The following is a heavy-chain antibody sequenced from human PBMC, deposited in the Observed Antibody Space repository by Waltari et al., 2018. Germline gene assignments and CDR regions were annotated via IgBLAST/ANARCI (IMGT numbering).Heavy chain of an antibody. CDR2: IDHRGST. CDR3: ASAAAGYYYYYMDV. V-gene: IGHV4-34*02. Sequence: QVQLQQGGAGLLKPSETLSLTCTVHGGSFSGHFWTWIRQAPGKGLEWLGEIDHRGSTHYNPSFRSRVTISVDTSKNQFSLQLNSVTAADTALYYCASAAAGYYYYYMDVWGKGTTVTVSS. D-gene: IGHD6-13*01. CDR1: GGSFSGHF. J-gene: IGHJ6*03.